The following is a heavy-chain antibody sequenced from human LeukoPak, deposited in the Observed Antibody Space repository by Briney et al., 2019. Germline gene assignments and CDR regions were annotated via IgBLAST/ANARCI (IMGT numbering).Heavy chain of an antibody. CDR1: GGSISSYY. J-gene: IGHJ4*02. CDR3: ARGPFFDY. CDR2: IYYSGST. Sequence: SETLSLTCTVSGGSISSYYWSWIRQPPGKGLEWIGYIYYSGSTNYNPSLKSRVTISVDTSKNQFSLKLSSVTAADTAVYYCARGPFFDYWGQGTLVTVSS. V-gene: IGHV4-59*01.